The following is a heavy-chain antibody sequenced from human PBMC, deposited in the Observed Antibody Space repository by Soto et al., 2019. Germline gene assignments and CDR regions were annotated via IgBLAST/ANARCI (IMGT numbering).Heavy chain of an antibody. Sequence: GGSLRLSCAASGFKFSNYAMSWVRQAPGKGLEWVSLISATGGGTYYADSVKGRFTISRDNSHNTLYLQVHSLTAEDTAVYYCAKDRRAGGNSAFYFDFWGQGAQVTVSS. D-gene: IGHD3-16*01. CDR2: ISATGGGT. J-gene: IGHJ4*02. CDR1: GFKFSNYA. V-gene: IGHV3-23*01. CDR3: AKDRRAGGNSAFYFDF.